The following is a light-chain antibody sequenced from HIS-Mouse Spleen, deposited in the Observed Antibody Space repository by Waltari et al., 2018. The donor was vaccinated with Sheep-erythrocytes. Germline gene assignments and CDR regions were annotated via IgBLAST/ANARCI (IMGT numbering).Light chain of an antibody. CDR1: SSNIGNNY. V-gene: IGLV1-51*01. CDR2: DNN. J-gene: IGLJ3*02. CDR3: GTWDSSLSAGRV. Sequence: QSVLTQPPSVSAAPGQKVTISCSGSSSNIGNNYVSWYQQLPGTAPKLPIYDNNQRRAGIPDRFSGSKSGTSATLGITGRQTGDEADYYCGTWDSSLSAGRVFGGGTKLTVL.